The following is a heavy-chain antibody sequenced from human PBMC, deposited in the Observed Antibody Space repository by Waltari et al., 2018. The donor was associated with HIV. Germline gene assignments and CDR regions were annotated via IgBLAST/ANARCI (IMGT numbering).Heavy chain of an antibody. J-gene: IGHJ5*02. V-gene: IGHV4-4*02. CDR1: GGSISRSNW. Sequence: QVQLQESGPGLVKPSGTLSLTCAVSGGSISRSNWWSWVRQPPGKGLEWIGEIYHSGSTNYNPSLKSRVTISVDKSKNQFSLKLSSVTAADTAVYYCARGVVVAATWFLSSSGNWFDPWGQGTLVTVSS. D-gene: IGHD2-15*01. CDR3: ARGVVVAATWFLSSSGNWFDP. CDR2: IYHSGST.